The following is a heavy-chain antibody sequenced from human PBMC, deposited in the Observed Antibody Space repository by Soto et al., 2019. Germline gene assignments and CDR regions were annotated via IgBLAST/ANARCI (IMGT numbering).Heavy chain of an antibody. V-gene: IGHV3-48*03. CDR2: ISSSGSTI. CDR3: ARDQATRPYYGMDV. J-gene: IGHJ6*02. CDR1: GFTFSSYE. D-gene: IGHD6-6*01. Sequence: GGSLRLSCAASGFTFSSYEMNWVRQAPGKGLEWVSYISSSGSTIYYADSVKGRFTISRDNAKNSLYLQMNSLRAEDTAVYYCARDQATRPYYGMDVWGQGTTVTVSS.